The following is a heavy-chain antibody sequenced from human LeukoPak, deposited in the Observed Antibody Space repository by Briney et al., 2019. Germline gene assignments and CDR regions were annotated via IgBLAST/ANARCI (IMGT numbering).Heavy chain of an antibody. Sequence: IPSETLSLTCAVYGGSFSGYYWSWIRQPPGKGLEWIGEINHSGSTNYNPSLKSRVTISVDTSKNQFSRKLSSVTAADTAVYYCARRLGPAIAVAHSSNYFDYWGQGTLVTVSS. CDR3: ARRLGPAIAVAHSSNYFDY. J-gene: IGHJ4*02. D-gene: IGHD6-19*01. CDR1: GGSFSGYY. V-gene: IGHV4-34*01. CDR2: INHSGST.